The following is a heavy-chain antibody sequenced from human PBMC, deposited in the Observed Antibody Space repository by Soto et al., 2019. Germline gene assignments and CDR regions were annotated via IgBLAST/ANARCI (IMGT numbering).Heavy chain of an antibody. CDR1: GFTFSKYA. D-gene: IGHD3-22*01. CDR3: AKYYYDRSGSPIDFDY. CDR2: ISGSGGST. V-gene: IGHV3-23*01. Sequence: EVQLLESGGGLVQPGGSLRLSCAASGFTFSKYALRWVRQAPGKGLEWVSAISGSGGSTHYADSVKGRVTISRDNSKNTVFLQMNSLRAEDTAVYSCAKYYYDRSGSPIDFDYWGQGTMVTVSS. J-gene: IGHJ4*02.